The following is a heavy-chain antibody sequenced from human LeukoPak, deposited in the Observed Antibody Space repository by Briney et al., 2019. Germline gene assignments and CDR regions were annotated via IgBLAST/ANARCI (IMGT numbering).Heavy chain of an antibody. D-gene: IGHD5-24*01. J-gene: IGHJ2*01. Sequence: SETLSLSCTVSGGSITNYYWNWIRQPPGKDLEWIGCVSYSGRTHYSSALKSRVTISVDTSKNQFSLNLRSVTAADTAVYYCARPGRQDAYNGHYWYFDLWGRGTLVTVSS. CDR1: GGSITNYY. CDR2: VSYSGRT. V-gene: IGHV4-59*01. CDR3: ARPGRQDAYNGHYWYFDL.